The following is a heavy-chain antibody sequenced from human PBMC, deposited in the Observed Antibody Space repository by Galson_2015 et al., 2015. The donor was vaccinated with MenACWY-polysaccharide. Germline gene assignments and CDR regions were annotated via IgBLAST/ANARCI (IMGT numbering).Heavy chain of an antibody. D-gene: IGHD6-6*01. CDR2: MNPNSGNT. J-gene: IGHJ6*02. CDR1: GGTFSSYA. V-gene: IGHV1-8*02. Sequence: SVKVSCKASGGTFSSYAISWVRQAPGQGLEWMGWMNPNSGNTGYAQKFQGRVTMTRNTSISTAYMELSSLRSEDTAVYYCARSGVKPVPLYYYGMDVWGQGTTVTVSS. CDR3: ARSGVKPVPLYYYGMDV.